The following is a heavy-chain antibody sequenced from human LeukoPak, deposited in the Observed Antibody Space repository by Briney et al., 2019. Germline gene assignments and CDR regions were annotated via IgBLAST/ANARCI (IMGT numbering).Heavy chain of an antibody. D-gene: IGHD3-10*01. V-gene: IGHV3-21*01. J-gene: IGHJ4*02. CDR3: ARDFGF. CDR1: GFTFNSYA. CDR2: ISTSSSDI. Sequence: GGSLRLSCAASGFTFNSYAMNWVRQAPGKGLEWVSTISTSSSDIYYADSLKGRFTVSRDNAKNSLYLQMNSLRAEDTAVYYCARDFGFWGQGTLVTVSS.